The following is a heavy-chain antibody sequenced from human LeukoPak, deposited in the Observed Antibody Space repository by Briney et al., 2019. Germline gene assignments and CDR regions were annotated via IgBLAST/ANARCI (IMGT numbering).Heavy chain of an antibody. CDR1: GGSFSGYY. CDR2: INHSGST. CDR3: AKLSTGAILF. V-gene: IGHV4-34*01. J-gene: IGHJ4*02. D-gene: IGHD1/OR15-1a*01. Sequence: SETLSLTCAVYGGSFSGYYWSWIRQPPGKGLEWIGEINHSGSTNFNPSLKSRVTISVDTSKNQFSLKLSSVTAADTAVYYCAKLSTGAILFWGQGTLVTVSS.